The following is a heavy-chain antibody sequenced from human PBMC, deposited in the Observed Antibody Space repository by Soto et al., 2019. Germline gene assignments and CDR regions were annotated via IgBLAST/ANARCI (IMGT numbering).Heavy chain of an antibody. CDR1: GASISSTTYY. Sequence: SETLSLTCTVSGASISSTTYYWGWVRQPPGKGLEWIGTMSYSGSANYNPSLKSRLAMSVDTSKNQFSLKLSSVTAADSAVYFCAGRPPPSAKTFDYWGQGTLVTVSS. J-gene: IGHJ4*02. V-gene: IGHV4-39*01. CDR3: AGRPPPSAKTFDY. CDR2: MSYSGSA.